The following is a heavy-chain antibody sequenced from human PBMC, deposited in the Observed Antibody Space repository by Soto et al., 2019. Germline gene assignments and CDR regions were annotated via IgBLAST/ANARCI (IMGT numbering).Heavy chain of an antibody. CDR1: GASIRSYH. J-gene: IGHJ5*02. Sequence: QVQLQESGPGLVKPSETLSLTCAVSGASIRSYHWSWIRQPAGKGLEWIGRMQHTGNTNYNPSLKSRVTMSVDTSKNQISLKMTSVTAADTAVDFCAKDVSSRRGFDPWGQGILVIVSS. CDR2: MQHTGNT. D-gene: IGHD3-16*01. CDR3: AKDVSSRRGFDP. V-gene: IGHV4-4*07.